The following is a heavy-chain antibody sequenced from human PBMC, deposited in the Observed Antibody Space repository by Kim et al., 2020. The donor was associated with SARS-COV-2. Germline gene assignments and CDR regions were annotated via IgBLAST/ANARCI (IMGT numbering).Heavy chain of an antibody. CDR3: ARDESSIWDNWFDP. CDR2: IIPILGIA. J-gene: IGHJ5*02. V-gene: IGHV1-69*04. D-gene: IGHD6-13*01. Sequence: SVKVSCKASGGTFSSYAISWVRQAPGQGLEWMGRIIPILGIANYAQKFQGRVTITADKSTSTAYMDLHNLRSEDTAVYYCARDESSIWDNWFDPWGQGTLLTVSS. CDR1: GGTFSSYA.